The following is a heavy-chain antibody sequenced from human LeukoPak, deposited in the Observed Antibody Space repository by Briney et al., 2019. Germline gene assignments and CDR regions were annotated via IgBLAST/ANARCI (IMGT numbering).Heavy chain of an antibody. CDR3: ARDRSGDYVYYGMDV. V-gene: IGHV4-30-4*01. CDR1: GGSISSGDYY. CDR2: IYYSGSN. D-gene: IGHD3-10*02. J-gene: IGHJ6*02. Sequence: PSETLSLTCTVSGGSISSGDYYWIWIRQPPGKGLEWIGYIYYSGSNYYNPSLKSRVTISVDTSKNQFSLKLSSVTAADTAVYYCARDRSGDYVYYGMDVWGQGTTVTVSS.